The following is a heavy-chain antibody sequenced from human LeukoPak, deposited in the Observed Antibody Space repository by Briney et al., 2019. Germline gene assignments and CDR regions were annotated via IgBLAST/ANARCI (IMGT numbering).Heavy chain of an antibody. J-gene: IGHJ4*02. CDR1: GFPFGDYT. D-gene: IGHD6-19*01. CDR2: IRSNIYGGTI. Sequence: PGGSLRLSCTGSGFPFGDYTMSWVRQAPGKGLGWVIFIRSNIYGGTIEYAACVKGRFTISRDDSKSIVYLQMNSLQAEDTALYYCARKRSGIAVAGPLDQWGQGTLVTVSS. CDR3: ARKRSGIAVAGPLDQ. V-gene: IGHV3-49*04.